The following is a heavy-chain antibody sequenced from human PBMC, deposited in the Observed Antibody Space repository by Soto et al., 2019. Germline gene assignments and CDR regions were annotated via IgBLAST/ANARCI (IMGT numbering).Heavy chain of an antibody. V-gene: IGHV4-59*01. D-gene: IGHD5-18*01. CDR3: ARLGGYSYGSQEYNWFDP. CDR2: IYYSGST. J-gene: IGHJ5*02. Sequence: PSETLSLTCTVSGGSISSDYWSWIRQPPGNGLEWIGYIYYSGSTNYNPSLKSRVTISVDTSKNQFSLKLSSVTAADTAVYYCARLGGYSYGSQEYNWFDPWGQGTLVTVSS. CDR1: GGSISSDY.